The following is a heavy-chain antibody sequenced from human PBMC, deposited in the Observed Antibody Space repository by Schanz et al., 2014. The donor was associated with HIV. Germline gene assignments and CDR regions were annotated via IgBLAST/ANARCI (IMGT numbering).Heavy chain of an antibody. J-gene: IGHJ4*02. V-gene: IGHV3-11*01. CDR2: ISVNGATR. CDR3: ARVFGRTYGLPEY. D-gene: IGHD3-10*01. Sequence: GRLGGAGGGLVKPGGALGLSCAASGFPFTYNNMSWVRPAPGKGRGWLSFISVNGATREYADSVKGRFTISRDNARTSLYLQMNSLRAEDTAVYYCARVFGRTYGLPEYWGQGTLVTVSS. CDR1: GFPFTYNN.